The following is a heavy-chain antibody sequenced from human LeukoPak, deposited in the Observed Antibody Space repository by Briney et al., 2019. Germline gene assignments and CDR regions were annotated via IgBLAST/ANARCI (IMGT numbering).Heavy chain of an antibody. V-gene: IGHV3-15*01. CDR3: TLIQGWGSGSYYRDF. CDR2: VKSRSAGETT. CDR1: GFTFSTYE. Sequence: GGSLRLSCAASGFTFSTYEMNWVRQAPGKGLEWVARVKSRSAGETTDYAALVKGRFTISRDDSKNTLYLQMNSLKTEDTAVYYCTLIQGWGSGSYYRDFWGQGTLVTVSS. J-gene: IGHJ4*02. D-gene: IGHD3-10*01.